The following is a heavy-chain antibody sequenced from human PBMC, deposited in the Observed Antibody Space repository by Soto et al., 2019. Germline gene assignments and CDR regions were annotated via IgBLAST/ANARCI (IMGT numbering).Heavy chain of an antibody. V-gene: IGHV1-8*01. CDR1: GYTFTSYD. CDR3: ARCSPVRHWFAP. J-gene: IGHJ5*02. Sequence: QVQLVQSGAEVKKPGASVKVSCKASGYTFTSYDINWVRQATGQGLEWMGWMNPNSGNTGYAQKFQGRVNMTRKTSISTAYMELSRLRSEDTAVYYCARCSPVRHWFAPWGQGPLVTVSS. D-gene: IGHD2-15*01. CDR2: MNPNSGNT.